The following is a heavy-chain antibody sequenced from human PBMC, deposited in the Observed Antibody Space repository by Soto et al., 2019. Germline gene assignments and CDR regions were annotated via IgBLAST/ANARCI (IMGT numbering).Heavy chain of an antibody. CDR2: ISGIGGTT. Sequence: GGSLRLSCAASGFTFDSYAMSWVRQVPGKGLEWVSAISGIGGTTYYADSVKGRFTISRDNSKNTLYLQMNSLRAEDTAVYYCARDYSSAWKTFDYWGQGTLVTVSS. CDR1: GFTFDSYA. V-gene: IGHV3-23*01. J-gene: IGHJ4*02. D-gene: IGHD6-19*01. CDR3: ARDYSSAWKTFDY.